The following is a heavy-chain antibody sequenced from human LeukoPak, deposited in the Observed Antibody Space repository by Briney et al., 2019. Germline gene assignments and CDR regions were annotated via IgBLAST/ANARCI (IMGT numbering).Heavy chain of an antibody. CDR1: GYTFTSYD. V-gene: IGHV7-4-1*02. Sequence: GASVKVSCKASGYTFTSYDINWVRQAPGQGLEWMGWINTNTGNPTYAQGFTGRFVFSLDTSVSTAYLQISSLKAEDTAVYYCARVGGYDFWSGWSPFDPWGQGTLVTVSS. D-gene: IGHD3-3*01. CDR3: ARVGGYDFWSGWSPFDP. CDR2: INTNTGNP. J-gene: IGHJ5*02.